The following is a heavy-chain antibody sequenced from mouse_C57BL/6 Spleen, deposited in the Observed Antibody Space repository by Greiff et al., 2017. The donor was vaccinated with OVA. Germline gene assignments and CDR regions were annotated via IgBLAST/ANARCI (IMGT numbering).Heavy chain of an antibody. CDR1: GYAFSSSW. V-gene: IGHV1-82*01. Sequence: QVQLQQSGPELVKPGASVKISCKASGYAFSSSWMNWVKQRPGKGLEWIGRIYPGDGDTNYNGKFKGKATLTADKSSSTAYMQLSSLTSEDSAVYFCAREAYDFDYWGQGTTLTVSS. D-gene: IGHD6-5*01. J-gene: IGHJ2*01. CDR3: AREAYDFDY. CDR2: IYPGDGDT.